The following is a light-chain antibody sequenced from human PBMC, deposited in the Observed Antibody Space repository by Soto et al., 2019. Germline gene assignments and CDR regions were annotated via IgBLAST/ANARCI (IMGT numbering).Light chain of an antibody. V-gene: IGKV1-9*01. CDR1: QGISSY. Sequence: DIQLTQSPSFLSASVGDRVTITCRASQGISSYLAWYQQKPGKAPKLLIYAASTLQSGVPSRFSGSGSGTEFTLTISSLQTEYFATFYCQQLNSYVYTFGQGTKLEIK. CDR3: QQLNSYVYT. J-gene: IGKJ2*01. CDR2: AAS.